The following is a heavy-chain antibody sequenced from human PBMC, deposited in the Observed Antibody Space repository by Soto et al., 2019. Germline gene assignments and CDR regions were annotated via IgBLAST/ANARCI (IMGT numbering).Heavy chain of an antibody. J-gene: IGHJ6*02. V-gene: IGHV4-34*01. Sequence: SETLSLTCAVYGGSFSTYYWSWIRQPPGKGLEWIGEIIHSGSTNYNPSPKSRVTISVDTSKNQFSLKLSSVTAADTAVYYCARGGYCSGGSCYAYSYNYYGMDVWGQGTTVTVSS. CDR2: IIHSGST. CDR1: GGSFSTYY. D-gene: IGHD2-15*01. CDR3: ARGGYCSGGSCYAYSYNYYGMDV.